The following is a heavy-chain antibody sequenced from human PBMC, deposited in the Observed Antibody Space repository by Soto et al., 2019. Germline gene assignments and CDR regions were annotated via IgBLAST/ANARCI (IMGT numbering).Heavy chain of an antibody. V-gene: IGHV1-2*04. CDR1: GYTFTGYY. D-gene: IGHD6-25*01. Sequence: ASVKVSCKASGYTFTGYYMHWVRQATGQGLEWMGWINPNSGGTNYAQKFQGWVTMTRDTSISTAYMELSRLRSDDTAVYYCARDPGYSSAGYYCYGLDVWGQGTTVTVSS. J-gene: IGHJ6*02. CDR3: ARDPGYSSAGYYCYGLDV. CDR2: INPNSGGT.